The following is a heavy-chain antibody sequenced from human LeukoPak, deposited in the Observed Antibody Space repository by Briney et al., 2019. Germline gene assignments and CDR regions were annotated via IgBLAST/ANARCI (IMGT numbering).Heavy chain of an antibody. CDR1: GYTFTRYD. CDR2: MNPNSGNT. J-gene: IGHJ3*02. CDR3: AGTVSTRVAGAFDI. Sequence: ASVKVSCKASGYTFTRYDINWVRQATGQGLEWMGWMNPNSGNTGYAQKFQGRVTITRNTSISTAYMELSSLRSEDTAVYYCAGTVSTRVAGAFDIWGQGTMVTVSS. D-gene: IGHD6-19*01. V-gene: IGHV1-8*03.